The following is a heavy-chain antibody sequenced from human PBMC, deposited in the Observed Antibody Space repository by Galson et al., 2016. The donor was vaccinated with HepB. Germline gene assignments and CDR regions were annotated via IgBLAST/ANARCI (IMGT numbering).Heavy chain of an antibody. CDR3: ARLHCSGTSCFSGSAYVFDY. J-gene: IGHJ4*02. CDR1: GYSFTNSW. Sequence: QSGAEVKKPGESLKISCKGSGYSFTNSWIAWVRQMPETGLEWVAIIWPGDSHTRYGPSFEGQVTISADNSITTAYLQWNSLKASDSAIYYCARLHCSGTSCFSGSAYVFDYWGQGTLVTVSS. D-gene: IGHD2-15*01. V-gene: IGHV5-51*01. CDR2: IWPGDSHT.